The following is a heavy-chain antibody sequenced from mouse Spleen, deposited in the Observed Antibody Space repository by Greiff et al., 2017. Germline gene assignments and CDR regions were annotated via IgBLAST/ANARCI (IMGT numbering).Heavy chain of an antibody. D-gene: IGHD1-1*01. CDR3: AKITTVVARVDAMDY. CDR1: GFSLTSYG. V-gene: IGHV2-5*01. J-gene: IGHJ4*01. Sequence: VQLQQSGPGLVQPSQSLSITCTVSGFSLTSYGVHWVRQSPGKGLEWLGVIWRGGSTDYNAAFMSRLSITKDNSKSQVFFKMNSLQADDTAIYYCAKITTVVARVDAMDYWGQGTSVTVSS. CDR2: IWRGGST.